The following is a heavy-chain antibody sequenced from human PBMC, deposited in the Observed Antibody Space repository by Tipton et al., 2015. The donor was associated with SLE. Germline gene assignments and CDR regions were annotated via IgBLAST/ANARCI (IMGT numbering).Heavy chain of an antibody. CDR2: IYHTGRT. CDR1: DGYINNNDW. V-gene: IGHV4-4*02. Sequence: TLSLTCTVSDGYINNNDWFWAWIRQPPGKGLEWIGEIYHTGRTNYKPSLKSRVIITVDKSKNQFSLNLSSVTAADTAVYYCARVGDVNVVPSRSDRHFDYWGQGFLVTVSS. CDR3: ARVGDVNVVPSRSDRHFDY. D-gene: IGHD2-21*02. J-gene: IGHJ4*02.